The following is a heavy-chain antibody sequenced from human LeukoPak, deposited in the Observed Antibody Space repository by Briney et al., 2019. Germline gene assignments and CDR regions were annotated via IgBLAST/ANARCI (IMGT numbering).Heavy chain of an antibody. V-gene: IGHV3-23*01. CDR1: GFTLSTYA. J-gene: IGHJ4*02. CDR3: AKARGFAVVTAIDS. Sequence: GGSLRLSCAASGFTLSTYAMNWVRQAPGKGLEWVSVISVRGDGTFYADSVKGRFSISRDTSKSTLSLQMNSLRAEDTAVYYCAKARGFAVVTAIDSWGQGTLVTVSS. D-gene: IGHD2-21*02. CDR2: ISVRGDGT.